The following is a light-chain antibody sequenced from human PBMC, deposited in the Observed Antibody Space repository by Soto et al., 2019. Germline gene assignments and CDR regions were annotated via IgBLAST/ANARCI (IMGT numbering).Light chain of an antibody. CDR2: SAS. CDR1: QDIGSD. Sequence: DIQMTQSPFSLSRSVGDRVTITCRASQDIGSDLGWYHQKPGNAPQRLIYSASSLQSGVPSRFSGSGSVTYFTLTISSLQPEDFATYYCLQHSSFPYTFGQGTKLEIK. V-gene: IGKV1-17*01. CDR3: LQHSSFPYT. J-gene: IGKJ2*01.